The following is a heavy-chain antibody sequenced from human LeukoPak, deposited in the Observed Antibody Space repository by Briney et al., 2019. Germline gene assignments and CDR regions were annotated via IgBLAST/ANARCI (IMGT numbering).Heavy chain of an antibody. CDR2: INPSGGST. CDR1: GYTFNSYG. Sequence: GASVKVSCKASGYTFNSYGIRWVRQAPGQGLEWMGIINPSGGSTSYAQKFQGRVTMTRDTSTSTVYMELSSLRSEDTAVYYCARVARRLSSPYYDYWGQGTLVTVSS. CDR3: ARVARRLSSPYYDY. J-gene: IGHJ4*02. D-gene: IGHD3-10*01. V-gene: IGHV1-46*02.